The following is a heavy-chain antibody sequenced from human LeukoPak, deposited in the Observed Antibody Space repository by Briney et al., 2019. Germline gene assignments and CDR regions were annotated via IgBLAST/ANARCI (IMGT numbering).Heavy chain of an antibody. J-gene: IGHJ4*02. CDR3: ARVFDS. V-gene: IGHV4-39*07. CDR2: IFYTGKT. CDR1: GGSVYTSDYY. Sequence: RPSETLSLTCTVSGGSVYTSDYYWGWVRQPPGKGPEWIGDIFYTGKTNYNPSLKSRVSTSIDTSKNQFSLKLTSVTAADTAVYYCARVFDSWGQGTLVTVSS.